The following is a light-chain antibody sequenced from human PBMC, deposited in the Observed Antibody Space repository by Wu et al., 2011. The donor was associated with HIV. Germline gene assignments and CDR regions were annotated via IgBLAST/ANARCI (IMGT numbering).Light chain of an antibody. V-gene: IGKV3-20*01. Sequence: EIVLTQSPGTLSLSPGERATLSCRASQTVSNTYLAWYQQKPGQAPRLLIYGASTRATGIPARFSGSGSGTEFTLTISSMQPEDFAVYYCQQYGSSPLTFGGGPRWRSN. CDR1: QTVSNTY. CDR2: GAS. CDR3: QQYGSSPLT. J-gene: IGKJ4*01.